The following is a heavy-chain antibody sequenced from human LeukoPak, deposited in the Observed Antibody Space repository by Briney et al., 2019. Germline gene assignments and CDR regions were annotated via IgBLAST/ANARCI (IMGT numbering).Heavy chain of an antibody. Sequence: SETLSLTCAVYGGSFSGYYWSWIRQPPGKGLEWIGEINHSGSTNYNPSLKSRVTISVDTSKNQVSLKLSSVTAADTAVYYCARAYDFWSGSPFWFDPWGQGTLVTVSS. CDR2: INHSGST. V-gene: IGHV4-34*01. CDR3: ARAYDFWSGSPFWFDP. J-gene: IGHJ5*02. D-gene: IGHD3-3*01. CDR1: GGSFSGYY.